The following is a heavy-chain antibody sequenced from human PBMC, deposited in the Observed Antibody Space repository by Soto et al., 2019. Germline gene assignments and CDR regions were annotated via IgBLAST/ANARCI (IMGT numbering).Heavy chain of an antibody. V-gene: IGHV3-9*01. D-gene: IGHD2-15*01. Sequence: EVQLVESGGGLVQPGRSLRLSCAASGFTFDDYAMHWVRQAPGKGLEWVSGISWNSGSIGYADSVKGRFTISRDNAKNSLYLQMNSLRAEDTALYYCAKGRLGYCSGGSCYPHDAFDIWGQGTMVTVSS. CDR1: GFTFDDYA. J-gene: IGHJ3*02. CDR2: ISWNSGSI. CDR3: AKGRLGYCSGGSCYPHDAFDI.